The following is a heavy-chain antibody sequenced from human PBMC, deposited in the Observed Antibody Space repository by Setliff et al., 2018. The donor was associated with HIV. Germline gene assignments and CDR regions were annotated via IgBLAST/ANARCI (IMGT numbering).Heavy chain of an antibody. CDR1: GGSFSGYY. V-gene: IGHV4-34*01. CDR2: INHSGSS. Sequence: PSETLSLTCAVYGGSFSGYYWSWIRQPPGKGLEWIGEINHSGSSHYNPSLKSRVTISVDTSKNQFSLKLISVSAADTAVYYCAKLLPAADMAREIDSWGQGTLVTVSS. CDR3: AKLLPAADMAREIDS. J-gene: IGHJ4*02. D-gene: IGHD2-2*01.